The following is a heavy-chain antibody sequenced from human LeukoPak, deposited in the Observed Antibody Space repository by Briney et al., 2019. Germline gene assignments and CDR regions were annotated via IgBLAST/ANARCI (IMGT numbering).Heavy chain of an antibody. Sequence: GRSLRLSCAASGFTFSSYGMHWVRQVPGKGLEWVAVIWYDGSQKYYADSVKGRFTISRDNSKNTLFLQMNSLRAEDTAVYYCAKDRAKGANPPYFDYWGQGTLVTVSS. CDR1: GFTFSSYG. D-gene: IGHD1-26*01. CDR2: IWYDGSQK. J-gene: IGHJ4*02. CDR3: AKDRAKGANPPYFDY. V-gene: IGHV3-33*06.